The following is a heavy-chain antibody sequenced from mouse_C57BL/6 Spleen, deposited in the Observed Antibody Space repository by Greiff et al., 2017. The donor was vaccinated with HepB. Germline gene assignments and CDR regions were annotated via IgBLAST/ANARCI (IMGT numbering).Heavy chain of an antibody. CDR1: GFTFSSYG. V-gene: IGHV5-6*02. Sequence: EVKLMESGGDLVKPGGSLKLSCAASGFTFSSYGMSWVRQTPDKRLEWVATISSGGSYTYYPDSVKGRFTISRDNAKNTLYLQMSSLKSEDTAMYYCARRYYGSSTGYYFDYWGQGTTLTVSS. CDR2: ISSGGSYT. J-gene: IGHJ2*01. D-gene: IGHD1-1*01. CDR3: ARRYYGSSTGYYFDY.